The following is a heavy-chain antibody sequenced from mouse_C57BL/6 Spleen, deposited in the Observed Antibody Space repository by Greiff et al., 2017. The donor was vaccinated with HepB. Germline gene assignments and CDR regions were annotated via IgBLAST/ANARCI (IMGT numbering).Heavy chain of an antibody. D-gene: IGHD1-1*01. Sequence: VQLQQSGPELVKPGASVKISCKASGYTFTDYYMNWVKQSHGKSLEWIGDINPNNGGTSYNQKFKGKATLTVDKSSSTAYMELRSLTSEDSAVYYCARRYYYGSSLDYWGQGTTLTVSS. CDR1: GYTFTDYY. CDR2: INPNNGGT. V-gene: IGHV1-26*01. J-gene: IGHJ2*01. CDR3: ARRYYYGSSLDY.